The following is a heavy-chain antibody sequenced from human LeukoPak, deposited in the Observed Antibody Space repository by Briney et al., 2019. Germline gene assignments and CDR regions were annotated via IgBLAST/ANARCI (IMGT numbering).Heavy chain of an antibody. V-gene: IGHV3-48*03. Sequence: QPGGSLRLSCAASGFTFSSYEMNWVRQAPGKGLEWVSYISSSGSTIYYADSVKGRFTISRDNAKNSLYLQMNSLRAEDTAVYYCARDDAPYYYDSSGYFDYWGQGTLVTVS. CDR2: ISSSGSTI. J-gene: IGHJ4*02. D-gene: IGHD3-22*01. CDR1: GFTFSSYE. CDR3: ARDDAPYYYDSSGYFDY.